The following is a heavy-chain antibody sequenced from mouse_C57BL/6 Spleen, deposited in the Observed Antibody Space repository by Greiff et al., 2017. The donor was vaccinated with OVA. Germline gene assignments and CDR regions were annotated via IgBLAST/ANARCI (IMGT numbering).Heavy chain of an antibody. D-gene: IGHD2-4*01. CDR1: GFTFSDYY. CDR3: ARARDYGAMDY. J-gene: IGHJ4*01. CDR2: INYDGSST. V-gene: IGHV5-16*01. Sequence: EVQLQESEGGLVQPGSSMKLSCTASGFTFSDYYMAWVRQVPEKGLEWVANINYDGSSTYYLDSLKSRFIISRDNAKNILYLQMSSLKSEDTATYYCARARDYGAMDYWGQGTSVTVSS.